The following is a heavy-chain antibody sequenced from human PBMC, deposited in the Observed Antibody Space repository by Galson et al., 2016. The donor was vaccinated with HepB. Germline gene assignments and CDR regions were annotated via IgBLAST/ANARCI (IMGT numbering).Heavy chain of an antibody. V-gene: IGHV3-33*06. CDR2: IWYGGSNK. CDR1: GFTFSSYG. CDR3: AKERSTYCVGDCYDLFDY. Sequence: SLRLSCAASGFTFSSYGMHWVRQAPGKGLEWVAVIWYGGSNKYYADSVKGRFTISRDNSKNTLYLQMNSLRAEDTAVYYCAKERSTYCVGDCYDLFDYWGQGTLVTVSS. J-gene: IGHJ4*02. D-gene: IGHD2-21*02.